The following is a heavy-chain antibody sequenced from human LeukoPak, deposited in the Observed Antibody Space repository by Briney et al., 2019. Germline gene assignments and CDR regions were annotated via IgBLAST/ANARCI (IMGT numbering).Heavy chain of an antibody. V-gene: IGHV4-34*01. CDR1: GGSFSGYY. J-gene: IGHJ4*02. D-gene: IGHD5-12*01. Sequence: PSETLSLTCAVYGGSFSGYYWSWIRHAPGKGLEWIGEINHSGSTNYNPSLKSRVTISVDTSKNQFSLKLSSVTAADTAVYYCAREIYRGYPYNDYWGQGTLVTVSS. CDR3: AREIYRGYPYNDY. CDR2: INHSGST.